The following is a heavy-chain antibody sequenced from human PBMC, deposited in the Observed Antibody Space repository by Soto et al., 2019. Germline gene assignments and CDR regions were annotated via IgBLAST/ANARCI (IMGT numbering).Heavy chain of an antibody. CDR2: ISNSGRTR. V-gene: IGHV3-48*03. D-gene: IGHD2-15*01. CDR3: VRSWWELLPLFDP. CDR1: GFTFSNYE. Sequence: PGGSLRLSCAASGFTFSNYEMNWVRQAPGKGLEWISYISNSGRTRYYAGSVKGRFTISRDHANNSLDLQMNSLTAEDTAVYYCVRSWWELLPLFDPWGQGTLVTVSS. J-gene: IGHJ5*02.